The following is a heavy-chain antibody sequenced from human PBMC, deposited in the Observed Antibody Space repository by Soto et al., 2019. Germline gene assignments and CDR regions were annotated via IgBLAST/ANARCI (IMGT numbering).Heavy chain of an antibody. CDR2: ISGSGGST. V-gene: IGHV3-23*01. J-gene: IGHJ4*02. D-gene: IGHD2-15*01. CDR3: AKVVGSPHGVYDYYFDY. Sequence: EVQLLESGGGLVQPGGSLRLSCAGSGFTFSSYAMSWVRQAPGKGREWVSAISGSGGSTYYADSVKGRFTISSDNSKNTLYLQMTSLRAEDTAVYYCAKVVGSPHGVYDYYFDYWGQGTLVTVSS. CDR1: GFTFSSYA.